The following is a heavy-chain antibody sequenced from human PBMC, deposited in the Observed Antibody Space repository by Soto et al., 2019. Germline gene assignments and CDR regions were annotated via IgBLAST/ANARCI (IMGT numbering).Heavy chain of an antibody. V-gene: IGHV1-8*01. CDR3: ARGYCSGGSCSYYFDY. J-gene: IGHJ4*02. CDR1: GYTFTSYD. Sequence: GASVKVSCKASGYTFTSYDIHWVRQATGQGPEWMGWMNPNSGNTGYAQKFQGRVTMTRNTSISTAYMELSSLRSEDTAVYYCARGYCSGGSCSYYFDYWGQGTLGTVSS. D-gene: IGHD2-15*01. CDR2: MNPNSGNT.